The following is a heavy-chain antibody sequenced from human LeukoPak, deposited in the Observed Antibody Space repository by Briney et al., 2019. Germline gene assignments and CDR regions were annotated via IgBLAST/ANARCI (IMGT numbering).Heavy chain of an antibody. Sequence: GGSLRLSCAASGFTFSSYSMNWVRQAPGKGLEWVSSISSSSSYIYYADSVKGRFTISRDNAKNSLYLQMNSLRAEDTAVYYCTRDPYCSSTSCYTNYWGQGTLVTVSS. J-gene: IGHJ4*02. CDR1: GFTFSSYS. V-gene: IGHV3-21*01. CDR2: ISSSSSYI. CDR3: TRDPYCSSTSCYTNY. D-gene: IGHD2-2*02.